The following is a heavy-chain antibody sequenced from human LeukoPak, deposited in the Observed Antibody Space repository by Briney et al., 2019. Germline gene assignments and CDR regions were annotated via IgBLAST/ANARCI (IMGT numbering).Heavy chain of an antibody. CDR1: GGSISSYY. CDR3: ARDSGGSRAYYYYGMDV. J-gene: IGHJ6*02. V-gene: IGHV4-59*01. D-gene: IGHD3-10*01. CDR2: IYYSWST. Sequence: SETLSLTCTVSGGSISSYYWSWIRQPPGKGLEWIGYIYYSWSTNYNPSLKSRVTISVDTSKNQFSLKLSSVTAADTAVYYCARDSGGSRAYYYYGMDVWGQGTTVTVSS.